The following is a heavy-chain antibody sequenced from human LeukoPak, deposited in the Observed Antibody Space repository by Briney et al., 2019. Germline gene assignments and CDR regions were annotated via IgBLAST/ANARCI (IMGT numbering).Heavy chain of an antibody. D-gene: IGHD3-3*01. CDR3: ANGHDFAFDP. CDR1: GLTFISYA. V-gene: IGHV4-38-2*01. Sequence: GSLRLSCAASGLTFISYAMSWLRQPPGKGLEWIGCLYHSGSNYSNPSLKSRATISIDTSRNQLSLKLTSVTAADTAIYFCANGHDFAFDPWGPGTLVIVSS. CDR2: LYHSGSN. J-gene: IGHJ5*02.